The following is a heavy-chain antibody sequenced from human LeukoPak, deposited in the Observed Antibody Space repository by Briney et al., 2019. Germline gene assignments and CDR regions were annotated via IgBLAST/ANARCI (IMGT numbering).Heavy chain of an antibody. CDR3: AKAPVTTCSGAYCYPFDY. D-gene: IGHD2-15*01. J-gene: IGHJ4*02. CDR1: GFTFSSYG. CDR2: IIGSGSST. V-gene: IGHV3-23*01. Sequence: GGSLRLSCAASGFTFSSYGMSWVRQAPGKGLQWVSVIIGSGSSTYYADSVKGRFTISRDSSKNTLYLQMNSLRAGDAAVYYCAKAPVTTCSGAYCYPFDYWSQGTLVTVSS.